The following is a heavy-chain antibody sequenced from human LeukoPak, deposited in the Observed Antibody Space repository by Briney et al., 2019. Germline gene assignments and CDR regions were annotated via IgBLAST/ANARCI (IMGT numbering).Heavy chain of an antibody. D-gene: IGHD6-19*01. CDR3: VRQADSSGWYYFDY. CDR1: GSHFTNYW. J-gene: IGHJ4*02. Sequence: HGGSLQISCQGSGSHFTNYWIGGGRQVPGKGREWMAIIYPDDSDTKYNPSFQGQVTISSDKSISTAYLQWSSLKASDTAIYYCVRQADSSGWYYFDYWGPGTRVTVTS. CDR2: IYPDDSDT. V-gene: IGHV5-51*01.